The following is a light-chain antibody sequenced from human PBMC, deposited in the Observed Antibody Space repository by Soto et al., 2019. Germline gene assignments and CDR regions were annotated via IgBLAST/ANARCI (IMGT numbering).Light chain of an antibody. Sequence: EVVLTQSPASLSLSPGDRATLSCRADQSVSAYLAWYQQKPGQPPRLLFFDASSRATGVPHRFSAGGSGTDFTLIISSLQPEDFAVYYCQQRVNWPPTFGGGTKVEI. V-gene: IGKV3-11*01. CDR1: QSVSAY. CDR2: DAS. J-gene: IGKJ4*01. CDR3: QQRVNWPPT.